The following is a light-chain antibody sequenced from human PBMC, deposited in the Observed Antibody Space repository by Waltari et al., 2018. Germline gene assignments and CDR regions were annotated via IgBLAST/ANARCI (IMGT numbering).Light chain of an antibody. Sequence: QSALTQPASVSGSPGQSITLSCTGTSSDVGRYNYFFCYQQHPGEAPKLIIYAVTTRASGISHRFSASKSGNTASLTISGLQAEDEADYYCTSYTSTNTLVIGTGTTVIVL. CDR2: AVT. J-gene: IGLJ1*01. CDR1: SSDVGRYNY. V-gene: IGLV2-14*01. CDR3: TSYTSTNTLV.